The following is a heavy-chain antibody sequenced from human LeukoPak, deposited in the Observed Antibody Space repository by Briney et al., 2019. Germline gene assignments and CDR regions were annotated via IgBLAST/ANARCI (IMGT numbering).Heavy chain of an antibody. D-gene: IGHD2-2*01. CDR3: ARGYCSSPSCYMDV. Sequence: AAVKVSCKASGHTFTTYAIDLVRQAPGEGLEWMGWINGGNRNIKYSQHLQGRVNLTGDTSATTASLELSSLRSEDTAVYHCARGYCSSPSCYMDVWGPGTPVT. CDR1: GHTFTTYA. J-gene: IGHJ6*02. V-gene: IGHV1-3*01. CDR2: INGGNRNI.